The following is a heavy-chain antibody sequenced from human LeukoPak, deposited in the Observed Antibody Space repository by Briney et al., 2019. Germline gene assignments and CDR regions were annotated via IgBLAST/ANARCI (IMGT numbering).Heavy chain of an antibody. V-gene: IGHV1-69*02. Sequence: VASVKVSCKTSGYSFTDYYMHWVRQAPGQGLEWMGRIIPILGIANYAQKFQGRVTITADKSTSTAYMELSSLRSEDTAVYYCAQLRSNWFDPWGQGTLVTVSS. D-gene: IGHD1-26*01. CDR2: IIPILGIA. CDR3: AQLRSNWFDP. J-gene: IGHJ5*02. CDR1: GYSFTDYY.